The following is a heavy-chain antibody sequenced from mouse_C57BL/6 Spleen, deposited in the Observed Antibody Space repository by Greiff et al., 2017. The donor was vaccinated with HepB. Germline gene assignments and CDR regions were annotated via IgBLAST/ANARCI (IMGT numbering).Heavy chain of an antibody. CDR3: ARDQRHYAMDY. Sequence: EVQVVESGGGLVKPGGSLKLSCAASGFTFSSYAMSWVRQTPEKRLEWVATISDGGSYTYYPDNVKGRFTISRDNAKNNLYLQMSHLKSEDTAMYYCARDQRHYAMDYWGQGTSVTVSS. CDR1: GFTFSSYA. V-gene: IGHV5-4*01. CDR2: ISDGGSYT. J-gene: IGHJ4*01.